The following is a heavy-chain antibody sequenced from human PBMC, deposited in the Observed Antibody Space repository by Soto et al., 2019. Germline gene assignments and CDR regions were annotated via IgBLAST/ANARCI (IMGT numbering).Heavy chain of an antibody. Sequence: GGSLRLSCAASGFTFSSYAMSWVRQAPGKGLEWVSAISGSGSSTYYADSVKGRFTISRDNSKNTLYLQMNSLRAEDTAVYYCAKDLSPIKAGTKGDALDIWGQGTMVTVSS. CDR2: ISGSGSST. D-gene: IGHD1-7*01. CDR1: GFTFSSYA. CDR3: AKDLSPIKAGTKGDALDI. J-gene: IGHJ3*02. V-gene: IGHV3-23*01.